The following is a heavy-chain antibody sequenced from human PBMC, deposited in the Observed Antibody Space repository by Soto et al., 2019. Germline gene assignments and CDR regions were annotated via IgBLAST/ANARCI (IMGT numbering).Heavy chain of an antibody. J-gene: IGHJ4*02. CDR2: SSYDGST. D-gene: IGHD5-18*01. V-gene: IGHV4-31*03. CDR1: GGSINSGGYC. CDR3: SRGILV. Sequence: HVQLQESGPGLVKPSQTLSLTCTVSGGSINSGGYCWSWIRQHPGKGLDWIGCSSYDGSTSYNPALKSRVTISVDTSKNQFSLKLTSVTVADTAVYYCSRGILVWGQGALITVSS.